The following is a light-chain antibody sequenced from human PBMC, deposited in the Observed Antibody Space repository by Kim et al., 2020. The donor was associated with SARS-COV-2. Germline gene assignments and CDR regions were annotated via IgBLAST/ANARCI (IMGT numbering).Light chain of an antibody. CDR3: QSYDSSLSGYV. Sequence: RVTISCPGSSSNIGAGYDVHWYQQFPGTAPKLLIYGNSNRPSGVPDRVSGSKSGTSASLAITGLQAEDEADYYCQSYDSSLSGYVFGTGTKVTVL. V-gene: IGLV1-40*01. J-gene: IGLJ1*01. CDR1: SSNIGAGYD. CDR2: GNS.